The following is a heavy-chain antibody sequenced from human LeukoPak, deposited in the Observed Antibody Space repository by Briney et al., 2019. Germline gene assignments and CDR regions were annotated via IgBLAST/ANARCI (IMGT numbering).Heavy chain of an antibody. CDR1: GYTFTSYG. CDR3: ARAPPITIFGVVLLGNNWFDP. D-gene: IGHD3-3*01. CDR2: ISAYNGNT. J-gene: IGHJ5*02. Sequence: GASVKVSCKASGYTFTSYGISWVRQAPGQGLEWMGWISAYNGNTNYAQKLQGRVTMTTDTSTSTAYMELRSLRSDDTAVYYCARAPPITIFGVVLLGNNWFDPWGQGTLVTVSS. V-gene: IGHV1-18*01.